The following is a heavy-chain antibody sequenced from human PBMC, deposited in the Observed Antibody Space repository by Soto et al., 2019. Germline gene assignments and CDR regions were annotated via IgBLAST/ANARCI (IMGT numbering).Heavy chain of an antibody. CDR1: GFTFSSYA. CDR2: ISGSGGSK. Sequence: GGSLRLSCAASGFTFSSYAMSWVRQAPGKGLEWVSAISGSGGSKYYADSVKGRFTISRANSKNTLYLQMNSLRAEDTAVYYCAKDPMGGVGWFDPWGQGTLVTVSS. J-gene: IGHJ5*02. V-gene: IGHV3-23*01. D-gene: IGHD1-26*01. CDR3: AKDPMGGVGWFDP.